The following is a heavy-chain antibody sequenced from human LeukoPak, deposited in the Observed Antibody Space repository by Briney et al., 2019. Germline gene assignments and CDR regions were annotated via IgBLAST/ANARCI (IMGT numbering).Heavy chain of an antibody. CDR2: ISSDGGNT. V-gene: IGHV3-64D*06. CDR3: IGTFDY. J-gene: IGHJ4*02. CDR1: GISFSSYA. Sequence: GGSLRLSCSASGISFSSYAMYWVRQAPGEGLKYVSAISSDGGNTYIADSVKGRFTISRDNSKNTLYLQMSSLRAEDTAVYYCIGTFDYWGQGILVTVSS.